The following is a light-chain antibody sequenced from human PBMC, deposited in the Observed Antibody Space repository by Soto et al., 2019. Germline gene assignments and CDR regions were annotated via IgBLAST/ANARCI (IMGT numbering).Light chain of an antibody. CDR2: DAS. CDR3: QQHNSYSWT. Sequence: DIHMTQSPSTLSASVGDRVTITCRASQTISSWLAWYQQKPGKAPKLLIYDASNLQSGIPSRFSGSGSGTEFTLTISSLQPDDFATYYCQQHNSYSWTFGQGTKV. V-gene: IGKV1-5*01. CDR1: QTISSW. J-gene: IGKJ1*01.